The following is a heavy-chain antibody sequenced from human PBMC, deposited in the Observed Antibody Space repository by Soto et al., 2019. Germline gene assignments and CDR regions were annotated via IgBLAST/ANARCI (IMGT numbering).Heavy chain of an antibody. CDR2: IYYSGST. CDR3: ARVTVVVPAAIYWFDP. CDR1: GGSISSYY. D-gene: IGHD2-2*01. V-gene: IGHV4-59*01. Sequence: PSETLSLTCTVSGGSISSYYWSWIRQPPGKGLEWIGYIYYSGSTNYNPSLKSRVTISVDTSKNQFSLKLSSVTAADTAVYYCARVTVVVPAAIYWFDPWGQGTLVTVSS. J-gene: IGHJ5*02.